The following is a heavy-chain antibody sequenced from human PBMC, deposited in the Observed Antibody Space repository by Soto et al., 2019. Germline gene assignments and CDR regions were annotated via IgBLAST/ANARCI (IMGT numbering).Heavy chain of an antibody. Sequence: ASVKVSCKASGYTFTSYYMHWVRQAPGQGLEWMGIINPSGGSTNYAQKFQGSVTMTRDTSTSTVYMELSSLRSEDTAVYYCARGYCSGGSCYSDYYYYGMDVWGQGTTVTVSS. CDR3: ARGYCSGGSCYSDYYYYGMDV. CDR1: GYTFTSYY. J-gene: IGHJ6*02. V-gene: IGHV1-46*01. CDR2: INPSGGST. D-gene: IGHD2-15*01.